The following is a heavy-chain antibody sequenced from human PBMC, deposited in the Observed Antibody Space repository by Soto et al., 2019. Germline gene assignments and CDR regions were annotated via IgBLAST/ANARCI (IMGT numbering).Heavy chain of an antibody. CDR2: ISGSGGTT. J-gene: IGHJ4*02. Sequence: EVQLLESGGGLVQPGGSLRLSCAASGFIFSNYDMSWVRLAPGKGLEWVSVISGSGGTTYYADSVKGRFTISRDNSKNTLYLQMNSLRAEDTAVYFCAKRPQDCSGGSCYRNYFDSWGQGTLVTVSS. CDR1: GFIFSNYD. CDR3: AKRPQDCSGGSCYRNYFDS. V-gene: IGHV3-23*01. D-gene: IGHD2-15*01.